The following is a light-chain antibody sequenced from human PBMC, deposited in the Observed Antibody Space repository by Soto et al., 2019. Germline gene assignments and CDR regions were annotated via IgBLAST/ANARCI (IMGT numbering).Light chain of an antibody. CDR1: SSNIGDNT. V-gene: IGLV1-44*01. CDR2: NDN. CDR3: ATWDVSLNGRV. J-gene: IGLJ3*02. Sequence: QSVLTQPPSTSGTPGQTVTISCSGSSSNIGDNTVNWFHQVPGTAPKLLIYNDNHRPSGVPDRFSGSRSGTSASLAISGLQSEDEGDYYCATWDVSLNGRVFGGGTKVTVL.